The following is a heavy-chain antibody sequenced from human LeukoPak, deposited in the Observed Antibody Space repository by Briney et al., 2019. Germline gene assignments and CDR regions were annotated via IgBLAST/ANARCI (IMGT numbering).Heavy chain of an antibody. CDR2: IYTSGGT. CDR1: GGSITSSSYY. V-gene: IGHV4-39*07. J-gene: IGHJ3*02. Sequence: ASETLSLTCTVSGGSITSSSYYWGWIRQPPGKGLEWIGRIYTSGGTNYNPSLKSRVTISVDTSNNQFSLKLRSVTAADTAVYYCASFVGVTSTSGAFDIWGQGTMVTVSS. D-gene: IGHD2-21*02. CDR3: ASFVGVTSTSGAFDI.